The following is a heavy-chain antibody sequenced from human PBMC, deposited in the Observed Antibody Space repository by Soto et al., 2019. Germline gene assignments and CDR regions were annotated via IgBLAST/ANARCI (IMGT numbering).Heavy chain of an antibody. CDR2: INQDGSAK. V-gene: IGHV3-7*03. CDR1: EFIFSTHW. J-gene: IGHJ6*02. CDR3: AKCGSGCYYSV. D-gene: IGHD3-10*01. Sequence: GGSLRLSCVESEFIFSTHWMSWVRQAPGKGLEWVASINQDGSAKKYGKSVEGRFTIYRDNDKNSLYLQMNNLSADDTAVYYCAKCGSGCYYSVWGQGETVTFSS.